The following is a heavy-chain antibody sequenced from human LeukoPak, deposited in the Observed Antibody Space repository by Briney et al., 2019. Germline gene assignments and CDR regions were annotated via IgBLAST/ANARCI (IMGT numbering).Heavy chain of an antibody. Sequence: GRSLRLSCAASGFTFDDYAMHWVRQAPGRGLEWVSGISWNSGSIAYADSVKGRFTISSDNAKNSLYLQMNSLRAEDTALYYCAKGILYDILTGPFDYWGQGTLVTVSS. CDR1: GFTFDDYA. CDR2: ISWNSGSI. D-gene: IGHD3-9*01. CDR3: AKGILYDILTGPFDY. V-gene: IGHV3-9*01. J-gene: IGHJ4*02.